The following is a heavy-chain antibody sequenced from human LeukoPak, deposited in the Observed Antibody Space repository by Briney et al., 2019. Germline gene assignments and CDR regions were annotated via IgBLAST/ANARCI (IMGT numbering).Heavy chain of an antibody. Sequence: GASVKVSCKASGYTFTSYGISWVRQAPGQGLEWMGWISAYNGNTNYAQKLQGRVTMTTDTSTSTAYMELRSLRSDDTAVYYCARDPGYQLLAPYYYYYYMDVWGKGATVTISS. CDR3: ARDPGYQLLAPYYYYYYMDV. D-gene: IGHD2-2*01. CDR2: ISAYNGNT. J-gene: IGHJ6*03. CDR1: GYTFTSYG. V-gene: IGHV1-18*01.